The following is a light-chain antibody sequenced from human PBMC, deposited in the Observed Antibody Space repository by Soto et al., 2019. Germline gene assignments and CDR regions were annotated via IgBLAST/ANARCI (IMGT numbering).Light chain of an antibody. J-gene: IGKJ4*01. CDR2: AAS. CDR3: QQSYSLTLT. CDR1: QSISSY. Sequence: DIQMTQSPSSLSASVGDRVTITCRASQSISSYLNWYQQKPGKAPKLLIYAASSLQSGVPSRFSGSGSGTDFTLTISRLQPEDFATYYCQQSYSLTLTFGGGTKVEIK. V-gene: IGKV1-39*01.